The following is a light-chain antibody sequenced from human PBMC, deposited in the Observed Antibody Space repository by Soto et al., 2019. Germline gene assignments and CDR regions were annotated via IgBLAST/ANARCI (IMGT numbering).Light chain of an antibody. CDR1: QSISSW. V-gene: IGKV1-39*01. CDR3: QQSYSTSEWT. J-gene: IGKJ1*01. CDR2: AAS. Sequence: IQLTQSPSTLSSSVGDRVTITCRASQSISSWLAWYQQKPGKAPKLQLSAASTLQSGVPSRFSGSGSGTDLTLTISSLRSEDFANYYCQQSYSTSEWTFGQGTKVDIK.